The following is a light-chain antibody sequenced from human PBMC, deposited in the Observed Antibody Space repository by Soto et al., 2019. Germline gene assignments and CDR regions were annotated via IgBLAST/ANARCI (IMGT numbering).Light chain of an antibody. CDR3: QQYSVYWT. CDR2: DAS. CDR1: QSLNRW. J-gene: IGKJ1*01. V-gene: IGKV1-5*01. Sequence: DIQITQSPCTLSASIGLRVIISCRASQSLNRWLAWYQQKPGKAPKVLIYDASSWAGGVPSRFTGSGSGTEFTLTINSLQPDDFATYYCQQYSVYWTFGQGTKVDIK.